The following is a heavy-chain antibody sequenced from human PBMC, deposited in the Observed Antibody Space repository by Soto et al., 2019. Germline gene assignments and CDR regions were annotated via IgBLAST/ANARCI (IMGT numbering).Heavy chain of an antibody. D-gene: IGHD2-21*02. J-gene: IGHJ4*02. V-gene: IGHV1-18*04. CDR2: ISAYNDNT. Sequence: QVQLVQSGAEVKKPGASVKVSCRASGYTFTSYGISWVRQAPGQGLEWMGWISAYNDNTDFAQNIQGRVTMTTNTSTSTASMELSNLRSDDTAVNYGARDRKCSNYENNDCGHYFAYGGQGTLVTVSS. CDR1: GYTFTSYG. CDR3: ARDRKCSNYENNDCGHYFAY.